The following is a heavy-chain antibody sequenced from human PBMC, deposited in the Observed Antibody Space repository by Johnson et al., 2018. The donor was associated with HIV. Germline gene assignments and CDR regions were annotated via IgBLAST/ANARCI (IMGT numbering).Heavy chain of an antibody. CDR2: MSWDGGGT. V-gene: IGHV3-43D*03. CDR1: GFTFSSYD. D-gene: IGHD5-12*01. Sequence: VQLVESGGGLVQPGGSLRLSCAASGFTFSSYDMHWVRQAPGKGLAWVSLMSWDGGGTYYAASVKGRFTIPRDNSKNSLYLQINSLRAEDTALYYCAKDSKWLRSEGVGAFDIWGQGTMVTVSS. J-gene: IGHJ3*02. CDR3: AKDSKWLRSEGVGAFDI.